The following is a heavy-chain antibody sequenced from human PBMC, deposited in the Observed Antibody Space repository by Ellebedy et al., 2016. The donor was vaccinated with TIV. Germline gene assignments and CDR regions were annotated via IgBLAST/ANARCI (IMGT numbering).Heavy chain of an antibody. CDR1: GIIVSDYF. CDR2: LYPDAKT. CDR3: AKDPGGGGDFGDNWFDP. J-gene: IGHJ5*02. Sequence: GESLKISCEASGIIVSDYFMNWVRQAPGKGLEWVSVLYPDAKTNYTDSVNGSFIASRDSSKNTLYLQINSLTAEDTAVYYCAKDPGGGGDFGDNWFDPWGQGTLVTVSS. D-gene: IGHD2-21*01. V-gene: IGHV3-66*01.